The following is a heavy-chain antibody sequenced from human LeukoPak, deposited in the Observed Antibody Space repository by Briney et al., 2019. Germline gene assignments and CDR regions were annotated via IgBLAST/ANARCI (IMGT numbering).Heavy chain of an antibody. Sequence: GGSLRLSCAASGFNFNSFSMNWVRQAPGKGLEWVSYISSSGDNIHYSDSVEGRFTASRDNSKNTLYLQMNSLRAEDTAIYYCAKNGDRGAYCTGGTCYPYFYYYMDVWGKGTTVTI. CDR3: AKNGDRGAYCTGGTCYPYFYYYMDV. V-gene: IGHV3-48*01. CDR2: ISSSGDNI. CDR1: GFNFNSFS. J-gene: IGHJ6*03. D-gene: IGHD2-15*01.